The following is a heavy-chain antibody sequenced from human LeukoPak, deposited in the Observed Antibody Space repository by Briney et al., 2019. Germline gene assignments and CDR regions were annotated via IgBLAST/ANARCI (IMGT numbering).Heavy chain of an antibody. J-gene: IGHJ6*03. V-gene: IGHV1-69*05. CDR3: ASLDIGGSYLSYYMDV. Sequence: GASVKVSCKASGFTFTGYYMNWVRQAPGQGLEWMGGIIPIFGTANYAQKFQGRVTITTDESTSTAYMELSSLRSEDTAVYYCASLDIGGSYLSYYMDVWGKGTTVTVSS. D-gene: IGHD1-26*01. CDR2: IIPIFGTA. CDR1: GFTFTGYY.